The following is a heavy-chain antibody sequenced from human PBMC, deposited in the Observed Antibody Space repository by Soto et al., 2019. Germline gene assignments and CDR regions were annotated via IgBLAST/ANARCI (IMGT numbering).Heavy chain of an antibody. CDR2: IYYSGST. CDR3: MLGSGWKDFDY. D-gene: IGHD3-22*01. Sequence: SETLSLTCTVSGGSILDSTYYWAWIRQPPGKGLEWIGSIYYSGSTYYTPSLKSRVTISVDTSKNQFSLKLSSVTAADTAVYYCMLGSGWKDFDYWGRGTLVTVSS. V-gene: IGHV4-39*01. CDR1: GGSILDSTYY. J-gene: IGHJ4*02.